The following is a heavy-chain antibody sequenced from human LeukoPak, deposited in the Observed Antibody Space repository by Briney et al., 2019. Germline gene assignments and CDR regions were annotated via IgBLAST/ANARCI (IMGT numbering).Heavy chain of an antibody. Sequence: SGPTLVNPTQTLTLTCTFSGFSLSNSGVGVGWIRQPPGKALEWLALIYWDDDKRYSPSLKRRLTITKDPSKHQVVLTMTNMDPVDTATYYCAHSTSGTLPYGSGNWFDPWGQGTLVTVSS. CDR3: AHSTSGTLPYGSGNWFDP. J-gene: IGHJ5*02. V-gene: IGHV2-5*02. CDR2: IYWDDDK. D-gene: IGHD3-10*01. CDR1: GFSLSNSGVG.